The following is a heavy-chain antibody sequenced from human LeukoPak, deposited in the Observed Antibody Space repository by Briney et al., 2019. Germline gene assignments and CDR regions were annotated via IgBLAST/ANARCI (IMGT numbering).Heavy chain of an antibody. CDR3: ARRRKIGSLDY. Sequence: SETLSLTCEVSGYSISSGYYWGWIRQPPGKGLEWIGSMYHSGSTYYNPSLKSRVTISVDTSKNQFSLKLSSVTAADTAVYYCARRRKIGSLDYWGQGTLVTVSS. CDR1: GYSISSGYY. D-gene: IGHD3-10*01. J-gene: IGHJ4*02. CDR2: MYHSGST. V-gene: IGHV4-38-2*01.